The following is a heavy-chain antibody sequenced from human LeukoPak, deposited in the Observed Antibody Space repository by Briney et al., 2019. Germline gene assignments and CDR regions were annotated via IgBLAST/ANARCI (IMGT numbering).Heavy chain of an antibody. D-gene: IGHD4-17*01. CDR2: VKRDGSEK. J-gene: IGHJ4*02. CDR1: GFTFSTCW. V-gene: IGHV3-7*03. Sequence: GGSLTLSCAASGFTFSTCWMSWVRQAPGKGLEGVANVKRDGSEKYYVDSVKGRFTISRDNAENSLYLQMNSLRAEDAGVCYCARLRGLDYGEYGIDYWGQGTLVTVSS. CDR3: ARLRGLDYGEYGIDY.